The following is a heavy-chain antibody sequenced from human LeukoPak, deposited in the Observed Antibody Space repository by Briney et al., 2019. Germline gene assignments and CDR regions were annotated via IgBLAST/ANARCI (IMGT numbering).Heavy chain of an antibody. D-gene: IGHD2-2*02. CDR1: GGSISSYY. Sequence: SETLSLTCTVSGGSISSYYWSWIRQPPGKGLEWIGYIYYSGSTNYNPSLKSRVTISVDTSKNQFSLKLSSVTAADTAVYYCARFRSQIVVVPAAIGVFDYWGQGTLVTVSS. J-gene: IGHJ4*02. V-gene: IGHV4-59*01. CDR3: ARFRSQIVVVPAAIGVFDY. CDR2: IYYSGST.